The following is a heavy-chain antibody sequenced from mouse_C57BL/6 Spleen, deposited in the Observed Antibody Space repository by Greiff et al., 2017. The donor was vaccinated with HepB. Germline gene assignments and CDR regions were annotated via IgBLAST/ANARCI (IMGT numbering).Heavy chain of an antibody. V-gene: IGHV3-1*01. CDR3: AREGYGYFDY. CDR1: GYSITSGYD. J-gene: IGHJ2*01. CDR2: ISYSGST. Sequence: EVHLVESGPGMVKPSQSLSLTCTVTGYSITSGYDWHWIRHFPGNKLEWMGYISYSGSTNYNPSLKSRISITHDTSKNHFFLKLNSVTTEDTATYYCAREGYGYFDYWGQGTTLTVSS. D-gene: IGHD2-2*01.